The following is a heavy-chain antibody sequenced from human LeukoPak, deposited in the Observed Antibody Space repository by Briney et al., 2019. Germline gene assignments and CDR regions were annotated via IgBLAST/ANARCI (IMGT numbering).Heavy chain of an antibody. CDR2: IKQDGSEK. CDR1: GFTFSSYW. J-gene: IGHJ3*02. D-gene: IGHD6-19*01. Sequence: GSLRLSCAASGFTFSSYWMSWVRQAPGKGLEWVANIKQDGSEKYYVDSLKGRFTISRDNAKNSLYLHRNSLRDEDTAVYYCASLDSGWHRAFDIWGQGTMVTVSS. CDR3: ASLDSGWHRAFDI. V-gene: IGHV3-7*01.